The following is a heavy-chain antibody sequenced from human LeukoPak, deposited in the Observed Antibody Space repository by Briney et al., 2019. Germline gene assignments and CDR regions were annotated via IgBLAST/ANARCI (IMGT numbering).Heavy chain of an antibody. CDR3: AKDRSSGWEGYDAFDI. V-gene: IGHV3-9*01. D-gene: IGHD6-19*01. CDR1: GFTFDDYA. J-gene: IGHJ3*02. Sequence: GGSLRLSCAASGFTFDDYAMHWVRQAPGKGLEWVSGISWNSGSIGYADSVKGRFTISRDNAKNSLYLQMNSLRAEDTALYYCAKDRSSGWEGYDAFDIWGQGTMVTVSS. CDR2: ISWNSGSI.